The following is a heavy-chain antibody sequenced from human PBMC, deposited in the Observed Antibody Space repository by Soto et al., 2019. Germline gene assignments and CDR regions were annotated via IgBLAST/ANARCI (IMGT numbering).Heavy chain of an antibody. CDR1: GGSFSDYY. CDR3: ARTLYSYGTDY. V-gene: IGHV4-34*01. J-gene: IGHJ4*02. Sequence: PSETLSLTCAVYGGSFSDYYWSWIRQPPGKGLEWIGEINHRGSTNYNPSLKSRVTISVDTSKNQFSLKLSSVTAADTAVYYCARTLYSYGTDYWGQGTLVTVS. D-gene: IGHD5-18*01. CDR2: INHRGST.